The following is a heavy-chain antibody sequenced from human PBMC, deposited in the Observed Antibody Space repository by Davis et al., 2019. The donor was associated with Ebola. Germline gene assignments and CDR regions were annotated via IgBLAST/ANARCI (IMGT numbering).Heavy chain of an antibody. J-gene: IGHJ6*02. CDR2: INPNSGDT. CDR1: GGTFSGYV. CDR3: ARDNADCGMDV. Sequence: ASVKVSCRASGGTFSGYVITWVRQAPGQGPEWVGWINPNSGDTNYAQKFRGWVTLTRDTSITTAYMEFSRLKSDDTAVYFCARDNADCGMDVWGQGTTVTVSS. D-gene: IGHD3-16*02. V-gene: IGHV1-2*04.